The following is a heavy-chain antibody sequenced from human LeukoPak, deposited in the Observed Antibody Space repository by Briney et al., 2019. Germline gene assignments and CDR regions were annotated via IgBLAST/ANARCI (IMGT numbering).Heavy chain of an antibody. CDR3: AISRSSIAAAINY. D-gene: IGHD6-13*01. CDR1: GFTFNNYA. J-gene: IGHJ4*02. V-gene: IGHV3-23*01. Sequence: SGGSLGLSCAASGFTFNNYAMSWVRQAPGEGLEWVSTISGSGGSGSSTYYADSVKGRFTISRDNSNNTLYLQVNSLRAEDTAVYFCAISRSSIAAAINYWGQGTLVTVSS. CDR2: ISGSGGSGSST.